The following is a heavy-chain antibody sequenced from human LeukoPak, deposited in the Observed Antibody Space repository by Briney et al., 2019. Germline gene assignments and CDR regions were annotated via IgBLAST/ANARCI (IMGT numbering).Heavy chain of an antibody. D-gene: IGHD3-10*01. CDR2: I. CDR1: GFTFDDYG. J-gene: IGHJ4*02. Sequence: PGGSLRLSCAASGFTFDDYGMNWVRQAPGKGLEWVSGINADSVKGRFTISRDNAKNSLYLQMNSLRAEDTALYHCAKAYGSGSPSDYWGQGTLVTVSS. CDR3: AKAYGSGSPSDY. V-gene: IGHV3-20*01.